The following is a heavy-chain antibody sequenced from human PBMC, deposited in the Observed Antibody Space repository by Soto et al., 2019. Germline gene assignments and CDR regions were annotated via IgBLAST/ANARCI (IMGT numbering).Heavy chain of an antibody. J-gene: IGHJ6*03. CDR3: AKWDYDFWSGYYSYYYYYMDV. CDR1: GFTFSSYA. Sequence: GGSLRLSCAASGFTFSSYAMSWVRQAPGKGLEWVSAISGSGGSTYYAAAVKGRFTISRDNSKNTTYLQMNSLRAEDTAVYYCAKWDYDFWSGYYSYYYYYMDVWGKGTTVTVSS. D-gene: IGHD3-3*01. V-gene: IGHV3-23*01. CDR2: ISGSGGST.